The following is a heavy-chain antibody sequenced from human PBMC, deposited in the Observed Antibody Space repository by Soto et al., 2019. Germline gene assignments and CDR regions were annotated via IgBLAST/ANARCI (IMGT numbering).Heavy chain of an antibody. Sequence: PGGSLRLSCAASGFTFSSYAMSWVRQAPGKGLEWVSAISGSGGSTYYADSVKGRFTISRDNSKNTLYLQMNSLRAEDTAVYYSANWFSSGWFSAENFYWGQGTVVTVSS. J-gene: IGHJ4*02. V-gene: IGHV3-23*01. D-gene: IGHD6-25*01. CDR1: GFTFSSYA. CDR3: ANWFSSGWFSAENFY. CDR2: ISGSGGST.